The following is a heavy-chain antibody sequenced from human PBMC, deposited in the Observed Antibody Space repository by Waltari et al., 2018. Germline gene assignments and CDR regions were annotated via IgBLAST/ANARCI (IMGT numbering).Heavy chain of an antibody. D-gene: IGHD6-13*01. CDR2: IIPIFGTA. V-gene: IGHV1-69*05. CDR3: ARTLTAAGTMYYGMDV. J-gene: IGHJ6*02. CDR1: GGTFSSYA. Sequence: QVQLVQSGAEVKKPGSSVKVSCKASGGTFSSYAISWVGRAPGQGLEWMGGIIPIFGTANYAQKFQGRVTITTDESTSTAYMELSSLRSEDTAVYYCARTLTAAGTMYYGMDVWGQGTTVTVSS.